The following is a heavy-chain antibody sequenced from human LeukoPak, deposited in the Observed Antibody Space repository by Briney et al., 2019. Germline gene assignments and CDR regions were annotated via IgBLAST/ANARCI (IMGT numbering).Heavy chain of an antibody. CDR2: IRNDRRKDGCNE. D-gene: IGHD2-21*01. CDR3: AKGDG. CDR1: GFIFTNVG. J-gene: IGHJ4*02. Sequence: GGSLRLSCAASGFIFTNVGIHWVRQAPGKGLEWVAYIRNDRRKDGCNECYAASVKGRFTISRDNSKNTVYLQMNSLRLEDTAIYYCAKGDGWGQGTLVTVSS. V-gene: IGHV3-30*02.